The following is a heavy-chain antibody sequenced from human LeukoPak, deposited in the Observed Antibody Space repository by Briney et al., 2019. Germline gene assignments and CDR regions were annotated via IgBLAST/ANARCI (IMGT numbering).Heavy chain of an antibody. CDR3: ARDRGSRYEYYYYYYGMDV. V-gene: IGHV3-30-3*01. J-gene: IGHJ6*02. D-gene: IGHD5-12*01. CDR1: GFTFSSYA. Sequence: PGGSLRLSCAASGFTFSSYAMHWVRQAPGKGLEWVAVISYDGSNKYYADSVKGRFTISRDNSKNTLYLQMNSLRAEDTAVYYCARDRGSRYEYYYYYYGMDVWGQGTTVTVS. CDR2: ISYDGSNK.